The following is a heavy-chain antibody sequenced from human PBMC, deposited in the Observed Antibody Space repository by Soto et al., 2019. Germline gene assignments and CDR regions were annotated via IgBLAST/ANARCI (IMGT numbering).Heavy chain of an antibody. Sequence: QVHLVQSGAEVKKPGASVKVSCKGSGYDFTTYGITWVRQAPGQGLEWRAWISAQNGNTDYAQKLQGRVTVTRDTSTSTAYMELRSLRSDDTAVYYCARGSYGDYWGQGALGTVSS. V-gene: IGHV1-18*01. D-gene: IGHD3-10*01. CDR2: ISAQNGNT. CDR1: GYDFTTYG. CDR3: ARGSYGDY. J-gene: IGHJ4*02.